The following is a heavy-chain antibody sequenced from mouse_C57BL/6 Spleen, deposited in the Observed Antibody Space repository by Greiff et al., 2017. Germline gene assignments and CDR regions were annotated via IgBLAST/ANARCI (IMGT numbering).Heavy chain of an antibody. CDR2: IYPGDGDT. D-gene: IGHD3-2*02. CDR3: ARDSSADFDY. V-gene: IGHV1-82*01. CDR1: GYAFSSSW. Sequence: QVQLQQSGPELVKPGASVKISCKASGYAFSSSWMNWVKQRPGKGLEWIGRIYPGDGDTNYNGKFKGKATLTADKSSSTAYMQLSRLTSEDSAVYFCARDSSADFDYWGQGTTLTVSS. J-gene: IGHJ2*01.